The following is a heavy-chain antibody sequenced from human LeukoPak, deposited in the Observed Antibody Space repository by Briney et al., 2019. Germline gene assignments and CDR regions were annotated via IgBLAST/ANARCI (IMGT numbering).Heavy chain of an antibody. J-gene: IGHJ4*02. Sequence: SVKVSCKASGGTFSSYAISRVRQAPGQGLEWMGGIIPIFGTANYAQKFQGRVTITADESTSTAYMELSSLRSEDTAVYYCAVRGWEVLLSHFDYWGQGTLVTVSS. CDR1: GGTFSSYA. CDR3: AVRGWEVLLSHFDY. V-gene: IGHV1-69*13. D-gene: IGHD1-26*01. CDR2: IIPIFGTA.